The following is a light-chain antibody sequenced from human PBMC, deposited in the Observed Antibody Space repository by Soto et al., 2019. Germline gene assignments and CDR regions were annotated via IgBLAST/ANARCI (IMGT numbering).Light chain of an antibody. V-gene: IGKV1-9*01. Sequence: DIQLTQSPSFLSASVGDIVTITCRASQGSYTYFAWYQQKPGKATELLIYAASTLQSGVPSRFSGSASGTEFTLIISSLQPADFATYYCHRLNSYPWTFGQGTKVEI. CDR2: AAS. J-gene: IGKJ1*01. CDR3: HRLNSYPWT. CDR1: QGSYTY.